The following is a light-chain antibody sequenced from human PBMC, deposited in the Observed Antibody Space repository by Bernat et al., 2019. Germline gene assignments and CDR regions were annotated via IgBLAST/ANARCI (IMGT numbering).Light chain of an antibody. Sequence: DIQLTQSPSTVSASVGDRVAITCRASQSVTRFLAWYQQKPGKAPKLLISQTSTLESGVPLRFSGSGSGTEFTLTISNLQPDDFATYYCQQYNNYPLAFGGGTRVEI. J-gene: IGKJ4*01. CDR1: QSVTRF. CDR3: QQYNNYPLA. CDR2: QTS. V-gene: IGKV1-5*03.